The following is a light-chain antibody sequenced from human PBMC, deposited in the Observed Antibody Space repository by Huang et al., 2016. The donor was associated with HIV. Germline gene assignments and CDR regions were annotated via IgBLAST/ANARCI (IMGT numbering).Light chain of an antibody. V-gene: IGKV3-11*01. Sequence: EIVLTQSPASLALSPGERATLSCRASQRVRNYLAWYKQKPGQASRLLICDASNRATDIPARFSGSGSGTDFTLTISSLGPEDFAVYYCQQRYNWPLTFGGGTKVEIK. CDR3: QQRYNWPLT. J-gene: IGKJ4*01. CDR1: QRVRNY. CDR2: DAS.